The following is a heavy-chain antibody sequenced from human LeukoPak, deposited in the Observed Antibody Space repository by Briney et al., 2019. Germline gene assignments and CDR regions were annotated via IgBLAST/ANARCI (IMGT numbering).Heavy chain of an antibody. CDR3: AKERDYDSSGYSGRGYYFDY. CDR1: GFTFSSYG. CDR2: IWYDGSNK. J-gene: IGHJ4*02. Sequence: GGSLRLSCAASGFTFSSYGMHWVRQAPGKGLEWVAVIWYDGSNKYYADSVKGRFTISRDNPKSTLYLQMNSLRAEDTAVYYCAKERDYDSSGYSGRGYYFDYWGQGTLVTVSS. D-gene: IGHD3-22*01. V-gene: IGHV3-33*06.